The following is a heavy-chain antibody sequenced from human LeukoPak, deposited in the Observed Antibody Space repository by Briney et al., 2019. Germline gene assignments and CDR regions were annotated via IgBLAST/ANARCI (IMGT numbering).Heavy chain of an antibody. CDR1: GFTFSSYS. CDR3: ARGIVVVPAAKGNGAFDI. CDR2: ISSSSSYI. J-gene: IGHJ3*02. V-gene: IGHV3-21*01. Sequence: PGGSLRLSCAASGFTFSSYSMNWVRQAPGQGLEWVSSISSSSSYIYYADSVKGRFTISRDNAKNSLYLQMNSLRAEDTAVYYCARGIVVVPAAKGNGAFDIWGQGTMVTVSS. D-gene: IGHD2-2*01.